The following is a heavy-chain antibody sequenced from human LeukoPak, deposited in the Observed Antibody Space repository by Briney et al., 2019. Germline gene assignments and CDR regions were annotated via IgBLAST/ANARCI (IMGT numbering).Heavy chain of an antibody. CDR3: ARDRASGTYYPDY. CDR1: GGTFSSYA. CDR2: IIPIFGTA. Sequence: SVKVSCKASGGTFSSYAISWVRQAPGQGLEWMGGIIPIFGTANCAQKFQGRVTITADESTSTAYMELSSLRSEDTAVYYCARDRASGTYYPDYWGQGTLVTVSS. J-gene: IGHJ4*02. D-gene: IGHD1-26*01. V-gene: IGHV1-69*13.